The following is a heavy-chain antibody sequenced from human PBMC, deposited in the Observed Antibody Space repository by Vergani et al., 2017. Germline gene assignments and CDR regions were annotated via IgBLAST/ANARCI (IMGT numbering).Heavy chain of an antibody. D-gene: IGHD2-2*01. CDR1: GYTFTDYF. CDR3: ARVGTSSNRDYFDY. J-gene: IGHJ4*02. Sequence: QVQLVQSGAEGKRPGASVKVSCKASGYTFTDYFMHWVRQAHGQGLEWMGWINPNSGGTTYAQKFQGRVTMTRETSISTAYMERSTLRSNDTAVYYCARVGTSSNRDYFDYWGQGTLVTVSS. CDR2: INPNSGGT. V-gene: IGHV1-2*02.